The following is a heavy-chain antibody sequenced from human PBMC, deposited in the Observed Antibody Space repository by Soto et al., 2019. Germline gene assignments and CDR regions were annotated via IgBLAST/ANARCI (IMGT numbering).Heavy chain of an antibody. V-gene: IGHV3-30*18. CDR1: GFTFSSYG. J-gene: IGHJ4*02. CDR2: ISYDGSNK. D-gene: IGHD3-10*01. CDR3: AKDPSPLWFGDVVGY. Sequence: GGSLRLSCAASGFTFSSYGMHWVRQAPGKGLEWVAVISYDGSNKYYADSVKGRFTISRDNSKNTLYLQMNSLRAEDTAVYYCAKDPSPLWFGDVVGYWGQGTLVTVSS.